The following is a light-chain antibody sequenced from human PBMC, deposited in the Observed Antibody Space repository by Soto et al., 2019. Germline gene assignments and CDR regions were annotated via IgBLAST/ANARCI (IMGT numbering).Light chain of an antibody. CDR3: QSYDSSLSVWV. CDR1: SSNTGAGYD. Sequence: QSVLTQPPSVSGAPGQRVTISCTGSSSNTGAGYDVHWYQQFPGTVPKLLIYANSNRPSGVPDRFSGPKSGTSASLAITGLRAEDEADYYCQSYDSSLSVWVFGGGTKLTVL. J-gene: IGLJ3*02. CDR2: ANS. V-gene: IGLV1-40*01.